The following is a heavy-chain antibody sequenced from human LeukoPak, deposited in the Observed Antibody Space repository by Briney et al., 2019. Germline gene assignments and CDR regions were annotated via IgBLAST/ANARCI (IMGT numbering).Heavy chain of an antibody. Sequence: SETLFLTCTVSGGSISSYYWSWIRQPPGKGLEWIGYIYYCGSTNYNPFLKSRVTISVDTSKNQFSLKLSSVTAADTAVYYCASYSNYRFDYWGQGTLVTVSS. D-gene: IGHD4-11*01. V-gene: IGHV4-59*01. J-gene: IGHJ4*02. CDR3: ASYSNYRFDY. CDR1: GGSISSYY. CDR2: IYYCGST.